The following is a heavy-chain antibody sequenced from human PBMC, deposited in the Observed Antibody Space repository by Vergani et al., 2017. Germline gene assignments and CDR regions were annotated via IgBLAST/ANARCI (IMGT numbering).Heavy chain of an antibody. CDR3: ARLGCSSTSCYPQNFDY. D-gene: IGHD2-2*01. CDR1: GYTFTSYY. J-gene: IGHJ4*02. Sequence: QVQLVQSGAEVKKPGASVKVSCKASGYTFTSYYMHWVRQAPGQGLEWMGWIIPIFGTANYAQKFQGRVTITADESTSTAYMELSSLRSEDTAVYYCARLGCSSTSCYPQNFDYWGQGTLVTVSS. CDR2: IIPIFGTA. V-gene: IGHV1-69*01.